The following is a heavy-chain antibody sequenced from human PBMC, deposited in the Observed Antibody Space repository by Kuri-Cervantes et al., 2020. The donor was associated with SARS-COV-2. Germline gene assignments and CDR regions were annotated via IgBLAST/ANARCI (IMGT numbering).Heavy chain of an antibody. D-gene: IGHD3-22*01. V-gene: IGHV3-30-3*01. CDR1: GFTFSSYA. Sequence: GESLKNSCAASGFTFSSYAMHWVRQAPGKGLEWVAVISYDGSNKYYADSVKGRFTISRDNSKNTLYMQMNSLRAEDTAVYYCARDGVHHYDSSGYYYGPFAYWGQGTLVTVSS. J-gene: IGHJ4*02. CDR3: ARDGVHHYDSSGYYYGPFAY. CDR2: ISYDGSNK.